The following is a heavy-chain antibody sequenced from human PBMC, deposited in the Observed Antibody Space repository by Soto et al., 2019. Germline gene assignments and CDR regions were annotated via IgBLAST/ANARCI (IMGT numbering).Heavy chain of an antibody. CDR3: ARGGYNWNDVTDY. CDR1: GGSISNYY. V-gene: IGHV4-59*01. Sequence: QVQLQESGPGLVKPSETLSLTCIVSGGSISNYYWSWIRQPPGKGLEWIGYIYYRGSTNYNPSLKSRVPISVDTSKNQFSLKPSSVTAADTAVYYCARGGYNWNDVTDYWGQGTLVTVSS. CDR2: IYYRGST. J-gene: IGHJ4*02. D-gene: IGHD1-20*01.